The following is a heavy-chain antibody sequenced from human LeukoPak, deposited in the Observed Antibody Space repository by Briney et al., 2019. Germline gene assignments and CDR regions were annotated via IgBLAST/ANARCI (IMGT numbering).Heavy chain of an antibody. V-gene: IGHV3-23*01. CDR2: ISRSGGST. D-gene: IGHD3-22*01. CDR1: GFTFSSYW. J-gene: IGHJ1*01. Sequence: GGSLRLSCAASGFTFSSYWMHWVRQAPGKGLEWVSAISRSGGSTYYADSVKGRFTISRDNSKNTLYLQMNSLRAEDTAVYYFANEDSSGPGYFQHWGQGTLVTVSS. CDR3: ANEDSSGPGYFQH.